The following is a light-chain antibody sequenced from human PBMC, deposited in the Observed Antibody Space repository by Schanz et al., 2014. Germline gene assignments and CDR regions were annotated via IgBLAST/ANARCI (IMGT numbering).Light chain of an antibody. CDR3: CSYAGSSWV. V-gene: IGLV2-14*03. J-gene: IGLJ3*02. CDR2: DVT. CDR1: SSDVGSYNF. Sequence: QSITISXXGTSSDVGSYNFVSWYQQHPGKAPKLMIYDVTNRPSGVSSRFSGSKSGHTASLTISGLQAEDEADYYCCSYAGSSWVFGGGTKLTVL.